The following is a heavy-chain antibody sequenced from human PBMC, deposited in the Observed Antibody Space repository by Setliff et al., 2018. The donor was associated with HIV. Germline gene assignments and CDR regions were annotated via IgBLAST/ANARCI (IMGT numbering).Heavy chain of an antibody. D-gene: IGHD2-8*01. Sequence: ASVKVSCKASRHTFANSYLHWVRQGPGQGLEWMGIMNPNDGGTQYAQNFRGRVSMTRDASTTTVYMELYSLRSEDTAVYHCARSDISVTGYFDSWGQGTLVTVSS. V-gene: IGHV1-46*01. CDR3: ARSDISVTGYFDS. J-gene: IGHJ4*02. CDR2: MNPNDGGT. CDR1: RHTFANSY.